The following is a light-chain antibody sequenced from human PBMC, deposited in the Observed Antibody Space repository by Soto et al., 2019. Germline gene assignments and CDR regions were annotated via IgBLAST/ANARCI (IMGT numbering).Light chain of an antibody. CDR3: QQYNTYSWT. V-gene: IGKV1-5*03. J-gene: IGKJ1*01. Sequence: DIQMTQSPSTQSASVGDRVTITCRASQSLNDWLAWYQQRPGKAPKLLIYKASNLEGGVPSRFSGSGSGTEFTLTISSLQPDDFATYYCQQYNTYSWTFGQGTKVEIK. CDR2: KAS. CDR1: QSLNDW.